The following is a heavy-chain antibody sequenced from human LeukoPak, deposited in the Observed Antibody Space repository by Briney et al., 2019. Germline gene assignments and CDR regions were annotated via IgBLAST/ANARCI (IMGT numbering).Heavy chain of an antibody. Sequence: GGSLRLSCAASGFTFSSYEMNWVRQAPGKGLEWVSYISSGGGTIYYADSVKGRFTISRDNAKNSLYLQMNSLRAEDTAVYYCARDYYDSSGYYYNFDYWGQGTLVTVSS. V-gene: IGHV3-48*03. CDR2: ISSGGGTI. CDR1: GFTFSSYE. D-gene: IGHD3-22*01. CDR3: ARDYYDSSGYYYNFDY. J-gene: IGHJ4*02.